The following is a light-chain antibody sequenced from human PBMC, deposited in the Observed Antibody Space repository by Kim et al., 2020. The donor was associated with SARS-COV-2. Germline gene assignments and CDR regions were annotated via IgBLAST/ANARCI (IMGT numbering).Light chain of an antibody. CDR3: HQTYRSPHT. CDR2: DLY. CDR1: RSVSNY. V-gene: IGKV1-39*01. Sequence: DIQLTQSPSSVSASVGDRVTITCRTSRSVSNYLNWYQVKPGKAPTLLIYDLYALQSGVPSRFSGRGSGTAFTLTISSLQPEDFGTYYCHQTYRSPHTFGQGTRLEIK. J-gene: IGKJ5*01.